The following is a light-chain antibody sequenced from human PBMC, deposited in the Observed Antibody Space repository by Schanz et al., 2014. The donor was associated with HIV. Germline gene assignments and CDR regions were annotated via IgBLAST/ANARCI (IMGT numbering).Light chain of an antibody. V-gene: IGLV2-14*03. CDR1: SSDVGGYNY. CDR3: SSYTTSSTLV. J-gene: IGLJ2*01. Sequence: QSALTQPASVSGSPGQSITISCTGTSSDVGGYNYVSWYQQHPGKAPKLMIYDVSNRPSGVSNRFSGSKSGNTASLTISGLQAEDEADYYCSSYTTSSTLVLGGGTKLTAL. CDR2: DVS.